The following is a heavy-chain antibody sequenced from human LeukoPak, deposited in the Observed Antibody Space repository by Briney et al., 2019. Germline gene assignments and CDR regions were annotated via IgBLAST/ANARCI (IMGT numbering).Heavy chain of an antibody. CDR1: GGSISSHY. CDR2: IYYTGST. Sequence: SETLSLTCTVSGGSISSHYWTWIRQPPGKGLEWIGYIYYTGSTNYNPSLQSRVTISVGTSKNQFSLELSSVTAADTAVYYCASYDSSGRAFDIWGQGTMVTVSS. D-gene: IGHD3-22*01. CDR3: ASYDSSGRAFDI. J-gene: IGHJ3*02. V-gene: IGHV4-59*11.